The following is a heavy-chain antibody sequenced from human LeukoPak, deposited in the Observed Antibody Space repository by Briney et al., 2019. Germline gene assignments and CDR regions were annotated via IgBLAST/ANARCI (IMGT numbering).Heavy chain of an antibody. Sequence: HPGGSLRLSCAASGFTFSTYSMNWVRQAPGKGLEWVSYISSSSSTIYYADSVKGRFTISRDNAKNSLYLQMNSLRDEDTAVYYCARASFQRWLQLGGDWGQGALVTVSS. D-gene: IGHD5-24*01. CDR1: GFTFSTYS. CDR3: ARASFQRWLQLGGD. CDR2: ISSSSSTI. V-gene: IGHV3-48*02. J-gene: IGHJ4*02.